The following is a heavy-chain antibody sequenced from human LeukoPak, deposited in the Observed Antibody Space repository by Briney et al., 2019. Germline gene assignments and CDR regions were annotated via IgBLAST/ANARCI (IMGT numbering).Heavy chain of an antibody. Sequence: LSLTCTVSGGSISSGGYYWSWVRQAPGKGLEWVSAISGSGGSTYYADSVKGRFTVSRDNSKNTLYLQMNSLRAEDTAVYYCAKDRWGCFDYWGQGTLVTVSS. D-gene: IGHD3-16*01. CDR2: ISGSGGST. CDR3: AKDRWGCFDY. V-gene: IGHV3-23*01. J-gene: IGHJ4*02. CDR1: GGSISSGGYY.